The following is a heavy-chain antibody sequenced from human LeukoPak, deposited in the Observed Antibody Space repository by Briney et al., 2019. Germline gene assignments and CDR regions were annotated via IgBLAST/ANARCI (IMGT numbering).Heavy chain of an antibody. CDR2: INPNSGGT. CDR1: GYTFTGYY. D-gene: IGHD3-22*01. V-gene: IGHV1-2*02. J-gene: IGHJ5*02. Sequence: ASVKVSCKASGYTFTGYYMHWVRQAPGQGLEWMGWINPNSGGTNYAQKFQGRVTMTRDTSISTAYMELSRLRSDDTAVYYCARDLEYYYDSSGYWFDPWGQGTLVTVSS. CDR3: ARDLEYYYDSSGYWFDP.